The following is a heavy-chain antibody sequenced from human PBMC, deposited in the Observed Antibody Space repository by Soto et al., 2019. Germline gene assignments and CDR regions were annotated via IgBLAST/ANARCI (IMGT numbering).Heavy chain of an antibody. CDR3: ARDGMLRGTGAGTDDLAY. Sequence: EVQLVESGGGRVKPGGSLRLSCAVSGFTFSSFNMNWVRQAPGKGLEWVSSISTSSSYIYYADSVKGRFTISRDNAKNPLYLQINSLRAEDTAVYSCARDGMLRGTGAGTDDLAYWGQGTQVTVSS. CDR1: GFTFSSFN. D-gene: IGHD6-19*01. V-gene: IGHV3-21*01. J-gene: IGHJ4*02. CDR2: ISTSSSYI.